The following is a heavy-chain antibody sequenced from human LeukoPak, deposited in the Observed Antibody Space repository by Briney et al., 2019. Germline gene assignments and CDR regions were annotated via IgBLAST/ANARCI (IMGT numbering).Heavy chain of an antibody. CDR2: IIPILGIA. Sequence: GASVKVSCKASGGTFSSYAISWVRQAPGQGLEWMGRIIPILGIANYAQKFQGRVTITADKSTSTAYMELSSLRSEDTAVYYCAPGDSSSPSYYGMDVWGQGTTVTVSS. CDR3: APGDSSSPSYYGMDV. D-gene: IGHD3-22*01. J-gene: IGHJ6*02. V-gene: IGHV1-69*04. CDR1: GGTFSSYA.